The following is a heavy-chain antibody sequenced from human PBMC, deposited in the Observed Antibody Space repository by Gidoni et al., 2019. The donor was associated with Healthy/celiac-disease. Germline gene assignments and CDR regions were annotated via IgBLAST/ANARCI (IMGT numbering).Heavy chain of an antibody. CDR1: GYTFTSYD. Sequence: QVQLVQSGAEVKKPGASVKVSCKASGYTFTSYDINWVRQATGQGLEWMGWMNPNRGNTGYAQKFQGRVTMTRNTSISTAYMELSSLRSEDTAVYYCARGLPKYNWNPTGGYYFDYWGQGTLVTVSS. D-gene: IGHD1-20*01. CDR2: MNPNRGNT. J-gene: IGHJ4*02. CDR3: ARGLPKYNWNPTGGYYFDY. V-gene: IGHV1-8*01.